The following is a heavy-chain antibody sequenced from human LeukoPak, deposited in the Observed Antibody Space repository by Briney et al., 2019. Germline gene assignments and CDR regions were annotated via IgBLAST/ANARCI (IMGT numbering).Heavy chain of an antibody. J-gene: IGHJ4*02. D-gene: IGHD2-15*01. CDR2: IRSDGGSS. CDR3: ARCSGGSYYHSDDY. Sequence: GGSLRLSCAASGFTFSNYFWMHWVRQAPGKGLVWVSCIRSDGGSSTYADSVKGRFTISRDNAKNSLYLQMNSLRAEDTAVYYCARCSGGSYYHSDDYWGQGTLVTVSS. V-gene: IGHV3-74*01. CDR1: GFTFSNYFW.